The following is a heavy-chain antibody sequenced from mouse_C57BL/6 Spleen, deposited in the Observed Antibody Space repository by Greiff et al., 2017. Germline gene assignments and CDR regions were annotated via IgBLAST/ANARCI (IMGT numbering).Heavy chain of an antibody. V-gene: IGHV1-69*01. D-gene: IGHD1-1*01. CDR1: GYTFTSYW. Sequence: VQLQQPGAELVKPGASVKLSCKASGYTFTSYWMHWVKQRPGQGLEWIGEIDPSDSYTNYNQKFKGKSTLTVDKSSSTAYMQLSSLTSEDAAVYYCARPYYYGSSSWFAYWGQGTLVTVSA. J-gene: IGHJ3*01. CDR2: IDPSDSYT. CDR3: ARPYYYGSSSWFAY.